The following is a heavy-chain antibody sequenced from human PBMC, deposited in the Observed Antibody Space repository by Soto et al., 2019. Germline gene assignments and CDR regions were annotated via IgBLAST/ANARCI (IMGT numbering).Heavy chain of an antibody. CDR2: ISSSSSYT. CDR3: ARANGDFGDWFDP. Sequence: GGSLRLSCAASGFTFSDYYMNWIRQAPGKGLEWVSYISSSSSYTNYADSVKGRFTISRDNAKNSLYLQMNSLRAEDTAVYYCARANGDFGDWFDPWGQGTLVTVSS. J-gene: IGHJ5*02. CDR1: GFTFSDYY. V-gene: IGHV3-11*06. D-gene: IGHD4-17*01.